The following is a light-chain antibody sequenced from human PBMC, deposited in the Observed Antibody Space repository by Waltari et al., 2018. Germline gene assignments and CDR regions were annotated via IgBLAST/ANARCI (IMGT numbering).Light chain of an antibody. CDR3: QQYYSTPRT. CDR2: WAS. V-gene: IGKV4-1*01. J-gene: IGKJ1*01. CDR1: QRFLYISNNKNY. Sequence: DIVMTQSPASLAVSLGERATTNCKSSQRFLYISNNKNYLAWYQQKPGQPPKLLIYWASTRESGVPDRFSGSGSGTDFTLTISSLQAEDVAVYYCQQYYSTPRTFGQGTKVEIK.